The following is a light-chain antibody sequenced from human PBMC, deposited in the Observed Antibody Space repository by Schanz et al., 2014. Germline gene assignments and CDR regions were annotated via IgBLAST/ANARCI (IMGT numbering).Light chain of an antibody. Sequence: DIQMTQSPSTLSASVGDRVTITCRASQSITSRLAWYQQKPGNAPKLLIYDASSLESGVPSRFSGSGSGTEFTLTISRLQPDDFATYYCQQYNSYSSYTFGQGTKLEIK. CDR3: QQYNSYSSYT. CDR2: DAS. J-gene: IGKJ2*01. CDR1: QSITSR. V-gene: IGKV1-5*01.